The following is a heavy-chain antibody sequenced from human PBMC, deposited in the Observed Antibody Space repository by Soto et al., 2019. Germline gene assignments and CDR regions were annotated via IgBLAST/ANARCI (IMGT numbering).Heavy chain of an antibody. CDR1: GFTFSSYA. Sequence: EVQLLESGGGLVQPGGSLRLSCAASGFTFSSYAMSWVRQAPGKGLEWVSAISGSGGSTYYADFVKGRFTISRDNSKNTLYLQMNSLRAEDTAVYYCAKDRSQGGLYGMDVWGQGTTVTVSS. D-gene: IGHD2-15*01. CDR3: AKDRSQGGLYGMDV. CDR2: ISGSGGST. V-gene: IGHV3-23*01. J-gene: IGHJ6*02.